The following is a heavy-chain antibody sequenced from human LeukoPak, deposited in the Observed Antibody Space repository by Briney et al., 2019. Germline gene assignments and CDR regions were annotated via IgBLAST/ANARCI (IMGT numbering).Heavy chain of an antibody. Sequence: GGSLRLSCAASGFTFSSYAMSWVRQAPGKGLEWVSGISGSGDNTYYADSVKGRFTITRDNSKNTLYVQVNSLGTEDTAAYYCAKGSYYDSSGSFYFDYWGQGTLVTVSS. CDR3: AKGSYYDSSGSFYFDY. CDR2: ISGSGDNT. D-gene: IGHD3-22*01. J-gene: IGHJ4*02. V-gene: IGHV3-23*01. CDR1: GFTFSSYA.